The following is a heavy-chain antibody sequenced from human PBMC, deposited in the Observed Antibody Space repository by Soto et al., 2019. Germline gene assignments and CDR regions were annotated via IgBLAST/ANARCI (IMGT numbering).Heavy chain of an antibody. CDR3: ARDKDRQQLGGNYYYVMDV. D-gene: IGHD3-3*02. CDR2: IMPVFPTP. Sequence: QVQLVQSGAEVKKPGSSVKVSCKTSGGTFRTSAISWVRQAPGHGLEWMGGIMPVFPTPDYAQKFQGRVTITADESTSTAYMELSSLGSEDTAVYYCARDKDRQQLGGNYYYVMDVWGQGTTVTGSS. J-gene: IGHJ6*02. V-gene: IGHV1-69*12. CDR1: GGTFRTSA.